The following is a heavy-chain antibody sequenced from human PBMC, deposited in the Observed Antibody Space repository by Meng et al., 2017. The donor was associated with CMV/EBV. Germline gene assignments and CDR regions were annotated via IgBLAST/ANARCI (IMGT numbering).Heavy chain of an antibody. CDR2: IYYSGST. V-gene: IGHV4-39*07. CDR1: GGSISSSSYY. Sequence: QLQLQESGPGLATPSETLSRTCTVSGGSISSSSYYWGWIRQPPGKGLEWIGSIYYSGSTYYNPSLKSRVTISVDTSKNQFSLKLSSVTAADTAVYYCARGGWSDFDYWGQGTLVTVSS. CDR3: ARGGWSDFDY. J-gene: IGHJ4*02. D-gene: IGHD6-19*01.